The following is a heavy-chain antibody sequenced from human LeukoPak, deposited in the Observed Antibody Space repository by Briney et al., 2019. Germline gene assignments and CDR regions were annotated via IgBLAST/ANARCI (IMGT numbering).Heavy chain of an antibody. Sequence: SQTLSLTCTVSGGSISSGSFYWSWIRQPAGKGLEWIGRIYTSGSTNYNPSLKSRVTISVDTSKNQFSLKLSSVTAADTAVYYCARGRAYCAGDCSATFDYWGQGTLVTVSS. V-gene: IGHV4-61*02. J-gene: IGHJ4*02. CDR2: IYTSGST. CDR1: GGSISSGSFY. D-gene: IGHD2-21*02. CDR3: ARGRAYCAGDCSATFDY.